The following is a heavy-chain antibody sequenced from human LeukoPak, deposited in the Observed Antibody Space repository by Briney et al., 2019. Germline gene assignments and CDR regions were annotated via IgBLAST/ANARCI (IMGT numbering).Heavy chain of an antibody. CDR3: AKGGAVDGTLKFDY. CDR1: GFTFNNYA. V-gene: IGHV3-23*01. Sequence: GGSLRLSCAAAGFTFNNYAMNWVRQAPGKGLEWVSTITGGGDTTHYADSVKGRFTISRDNSKNTLYVQMNSLRAEDTAMYYCAKGGAVDGTLKFDYWGQGTLVTVSS. CDR2: ITGGGDTT. J-gene: IGHJ4*02. D-gene: IGHD6-13*01.